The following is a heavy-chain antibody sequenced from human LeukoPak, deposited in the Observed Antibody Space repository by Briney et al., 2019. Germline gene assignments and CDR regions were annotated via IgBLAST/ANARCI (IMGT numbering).Heavy chain of an antibody. CDR3: ARVYLERLTAGYFDH. Sequence: GGSLRLSCAASGFTFSSYWMSWVRQAPGKGLEWVANIKQDGSEKYYVDSVKGRFTISRDNAKNSLYLQMNSLRAEDTAVYYCARVYLERLTAGYFDHWGQGTWVTVSP. V-gene: IGHV3-7*04. J-gene: IGHJ4*02. CDR1: GFTFSSYW. CDR2: IKQDGSEK. D-gene: IGHD3-3*01.